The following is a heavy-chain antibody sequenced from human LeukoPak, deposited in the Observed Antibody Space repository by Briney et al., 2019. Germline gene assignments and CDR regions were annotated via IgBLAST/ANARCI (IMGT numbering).Heavy chain of an antibody. CDR2: ISANNGNR. CDR1: GYTFTNYG. J-gene: IGHJ4*02. D-gene: IGHD4-23*01. Sequence: VASVKVSCKASGYTFTNYGISWVRQAPGQGLEWMGWISANNGNRNYALKFQDRVSMTTDTSTSTAYMELRSLRSDDTAVYYCARQGYGGHSRGAADYWGQGTLVTVSS. V-gene: IGHV1-18*01. CDR3: ARQGYGGHSRGAADY.